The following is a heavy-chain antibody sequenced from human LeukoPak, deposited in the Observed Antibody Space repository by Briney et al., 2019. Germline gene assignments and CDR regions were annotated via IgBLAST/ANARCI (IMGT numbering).Heavy chain of an antibody. D-gene: IGHD1-26*01. J-gene: IGHJ4*02. Sequence: VASVKVSFKASGGTFSSYAISWVRQAPGQGLEWMGGIIPIFGTANYAQKFQGRVTITADESTSTAYMELSSLRSEDTAVYYCARALGDNSGSYDYFDYWGQGTLVTVSS. CDR1: GGTFSSYA. CDR3: ARALGDNSGSYDYFDY. CDR2: IIPIFGTA. V-gene: IGHV1-69*13.